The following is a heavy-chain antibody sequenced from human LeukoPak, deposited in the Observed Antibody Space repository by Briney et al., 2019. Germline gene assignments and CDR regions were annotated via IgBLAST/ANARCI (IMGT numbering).Heavy chain of an antibody. CDR3: ARAPVHYYYNYGMDV. V-gene: IGHV4-31*03. CDR2: IYYSGST. Sequence: SQTLSLTCTVSGGSISSGGYYWSWIRQHPGKGLEWIGYIYYSGSTYYNPSLKSRVTISVDTSKNQFSLKLSSVTAADTAVYYCARAPVHYYYNYGMDVWGQGTTVTVSS. J-gene: IGHJ6*02. CDR1: GGSISSGGYY.